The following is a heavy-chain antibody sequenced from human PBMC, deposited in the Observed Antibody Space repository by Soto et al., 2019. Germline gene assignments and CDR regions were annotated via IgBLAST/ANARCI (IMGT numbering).Heavy chain of an antibody. J-gene: IGHJ6*02. V-gene: IGHV5-51*01. Sequence: GEALKISCKGSVYSFTSDWIGWVRQMPGKGLEWMGIIYPGDSDTRYSPSFQGQVTISADKSISTAYLQWSSLKASDTAMYYCAREQIVVVPAAGYSSSWRTMDVWGQGTTVTVSS. CDR3: AREQIVVVPAAGYSSSWRTMDV. CDR2: IYPGDSDT. CDR1: VYSFTSDW. D-gene: IGHD2-2*01.